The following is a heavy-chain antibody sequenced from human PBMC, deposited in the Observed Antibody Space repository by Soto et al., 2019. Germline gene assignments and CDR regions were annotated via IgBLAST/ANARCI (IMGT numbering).Heavy chain of an antibody. Sequence: EVQLLESGGGLVQPGGSLRLSCAASGFTFSSYAMNWVRQAPGKGLEWVSVISGSGGSTYYADAVKGRFTISRDNSKNTLYLQMNSLKAEDTAVYYCAKRTVGWYFDLWGRGTLVTVSS. J-gene: IGHJ2*01. V-gene: IGHV3-23*01. CDR2: ISGSGGST. D-gene: IGHD4-17*01. CDR3: AKRTVGWYFDL. CDR1: GFTFSSYA.